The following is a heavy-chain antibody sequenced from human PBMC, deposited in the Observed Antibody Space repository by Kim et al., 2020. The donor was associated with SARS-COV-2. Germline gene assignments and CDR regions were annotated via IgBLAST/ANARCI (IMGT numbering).Heavy chain of an antibody. Sequence: GGSLRLSCAASGFTFSSYGMHWVRQAPGKGLEWVAVISYDGSNKYYADSVKGRFTISRDNSKNTLYLQMNSLRAEDTAVYYCAKEYCSGGSCYSPEFDYYYGMDVWGQGTTVTVSS. V-gene: IGHV3-30*18. J-gene: IGHJ6*02. CDR1: GFTFSSYG. D-gene: IGHD2-15*01. CDR3: AKEYCSGGSCYSPEFDYYYGMDV. CDR2: ISYDGSNK.